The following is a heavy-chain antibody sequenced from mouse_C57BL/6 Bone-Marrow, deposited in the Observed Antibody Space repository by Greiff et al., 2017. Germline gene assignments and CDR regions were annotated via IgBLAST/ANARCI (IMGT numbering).Heavy chain of an antibody. CDR3: AKEGYYYGSSYYGYFDV. J-gene: IGHJ1*03. D-gene: IGHD1-1*01. CDR1: GYTFTSYW. CDR2: IAPNSGGT. V-gene: IGHV1-72*01. Sequence: QVQLQQPGAELVKPGASVKLSCKASGYTFTSYWMHWVKQRPGRGLEWIGRIAPNSGGTKTTEKFKNKATLTVDKPSSTAYMQLSSLTSEDSAVYYCAKEGYYYGSSYYGYFDVWGTGTTVTVSS.